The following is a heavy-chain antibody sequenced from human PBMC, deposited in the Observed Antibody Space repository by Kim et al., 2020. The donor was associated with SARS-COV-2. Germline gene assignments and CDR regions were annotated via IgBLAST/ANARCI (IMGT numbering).Heavy chain of an antibody. J-gene: IGHJ4*02. V-gene: IGHV3-23*01. D-gene: IGHD3-16*01. CDR1: GFTFSSYA. Sequence: GGSLRLSCAASGFTFSSYAMSWVRQAPGKGLEWVSAISGSGGSTYYADSVKGRFTISRDNSKNTLYLQMNSLRAEDTAVYYCAKVEGLGVVLYYFDYWGQGTLVTVSS. CDR3: AKVEGLGVVLYYFDY. CDR2: ISGSGGST.